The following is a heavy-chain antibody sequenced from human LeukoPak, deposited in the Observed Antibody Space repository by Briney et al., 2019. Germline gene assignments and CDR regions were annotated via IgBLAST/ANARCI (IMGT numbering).Heavy chain of an antibody. CDR2: ISWNSGDI. CDR3: ARDRSYDFWSGYSTPDY. CDR1: GFTFDDYA. D-gene: IGHD3-3*01. J-gene: IGHJ4*02. V-gene: IGHV3-9*01. Sequence: SLRLSCAASGFTFDDYAVHWVRQGPGKGLEWVSGISWNSGDIGYADSVKGRFTISRDNPKNTLDLQMNSLRAEDTAVYYCARDRSYDFWSGYSTPDYWGQGTLVTVSS.